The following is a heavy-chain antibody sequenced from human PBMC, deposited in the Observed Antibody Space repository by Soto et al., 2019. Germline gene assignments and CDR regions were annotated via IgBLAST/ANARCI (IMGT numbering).Heavy chain of an antibody. D-gene: IGHD7-27*01. J-gene: IGHJ4*02. CDR1: GGSISSYY. CDR2: IYYSGST. Sequence: QVQLQESGPGLVKPSETLSLTCTVSGGSISSYYWSWIRQPPGKGLEWIGYIYYSGSTNYNPALKRRVTIPVDTSKNQFSLKLSSVTAADTAVYYCSRRWGRTFDYWGQGTLVTVSS. V-gene: IGHV4-59*08. CDR3: SRRWGRTFDY.